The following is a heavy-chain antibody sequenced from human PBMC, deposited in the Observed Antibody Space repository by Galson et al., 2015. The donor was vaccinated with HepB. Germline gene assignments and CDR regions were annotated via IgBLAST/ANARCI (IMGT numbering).Heavy chain of an antibody. CDR3: ARWGVVAATSYYYYGMDV. CDR1: GFTFSSYS. CDR2: ISSSSSTI. D-gene: IGHD2-15*01. J-gene: IGHJ6*02. V-gene: IGHV3-48*02. Sequence: SLRLSCAASGFTFSSYSMNWVRQAPGKGLEWVSYISSSSSTIYYADSVKGRFTISRDNAKNSLYLQMNSLRDEDTAVYYCARWGVVAATSYYYYGMDVWGQGTTVTVSS.